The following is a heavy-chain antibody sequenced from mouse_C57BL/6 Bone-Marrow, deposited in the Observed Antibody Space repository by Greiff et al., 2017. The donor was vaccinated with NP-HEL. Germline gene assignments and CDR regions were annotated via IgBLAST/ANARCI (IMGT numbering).Heavy chain of an antibody. D-gene: IGHD2-3*01. J-gene: IGHJ4*01. CDR3: ARYRLLPYYYAMDD. Sequence: VQLMESGAELVKPGASVKMSCKASGYTFTSYWITWVKQRPGQGLEWIGDIYPGSGSTNYNEKFKSKATLTVDTSSSTAYMQLSSLTSEDSAVYYCARYRLLPYYYAMDDWGQGTSVTVAS. CDR1: GYTFTSYW. V-gene: IGHV1-55*01. CDR2: IYPGSGST.